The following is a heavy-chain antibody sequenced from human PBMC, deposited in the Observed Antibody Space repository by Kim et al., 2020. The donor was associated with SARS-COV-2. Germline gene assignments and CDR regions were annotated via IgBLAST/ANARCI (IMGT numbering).Heavy chain of an antibody. CDR2: INHSGST. V-gene: IGHV4-34*01. CDR3: ARLDNKWSTSVDY. Sequence: SETLSLTCAVYGGSFSGYYWSWIRQSPGKGLEWIGEINHSGSTIYNPSLKSRVTISVDTSKNQFSLKLRSVTAADTAVYYCARLDNKWSTSVDYWGQGT. D-gene: IGHD2-15*01. CDR1: GGSFSGYY. J-gene: IGHJ4*02.